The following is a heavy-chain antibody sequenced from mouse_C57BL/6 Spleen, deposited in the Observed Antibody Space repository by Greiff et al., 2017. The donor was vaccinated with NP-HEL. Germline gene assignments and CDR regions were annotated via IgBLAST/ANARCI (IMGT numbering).Heavy chain of an antibody. Sequence: DVQLVESEGGLVQPGRSMKLSCTASGFTFSDYYMAWVRQVPEKGLEWVANINYDGSSTYYLDSLKSRFIISRDNAKNILYLQMSSLKSEDTATYYCARDSSGYGFAYWGQGTLVTVSA. CDR2: INYDGSST. J-gene: IGHJ3*01. V-gene: IGHV5-16*01. CDR3: ARDSSGYGFAY. D-gene: IGHD3-2*02. CDR1: GFTFSDYY.